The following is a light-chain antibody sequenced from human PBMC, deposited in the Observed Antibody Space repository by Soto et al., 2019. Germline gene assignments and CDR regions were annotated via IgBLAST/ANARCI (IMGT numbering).Light chain of an antibody. V-gene: IGLV2-14*01. CDR2: EVS. CDR1: SSDVGGYNY. Sequence: QSVLTQPASVSGYPGQSITISCTGTSSDVGGYNYVSWYQHHPGKAPKLMIYEVSNRPSGVSNRFSGSKSGNTASLTISGLQAEDEADYYCSSYTGSSTPVFGGGTKVTVL. CDR3: SSYTGSSTPV. J-gene: IGLJ3*02.